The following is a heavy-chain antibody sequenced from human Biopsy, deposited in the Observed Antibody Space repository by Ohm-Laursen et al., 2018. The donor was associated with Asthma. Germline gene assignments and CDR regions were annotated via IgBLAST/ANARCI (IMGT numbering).Heavy chain of an antibody. CDR1: GFTVSRDH. Sequence: GSLRLSCAASGFTVSRDHMFWVRQAPGKGLEWLSVIYSGGTSHTADSVRGRFTISRDFSKNTLHLQMHSLRVEDTAVYYCARGDSSGWSHYYFDYWGQGTLVTVSS. CDR3: ARGDSSGWSHYYFDY. V-gene: IGHV3-53*01. CDR2: IYSGGTS. D-gene: IGHD6-19*01. J-gene: IGHJ4*02.